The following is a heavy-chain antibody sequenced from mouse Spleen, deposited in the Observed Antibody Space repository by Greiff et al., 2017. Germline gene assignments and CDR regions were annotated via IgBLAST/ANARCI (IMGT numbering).Heavy chain of an antibody. CDR1: GFTFSSYA. V-gene: IGHV5-4*01. CDR3: ARESGRMDY. Sequence: EVQGVESGGGLVKPGGSLKLSCAASGFTFSSYAMSWVRQTPEKRLEWVATISDGGSYTYYPDNVKGRFTISRDNAKNNLYLQMSHLKSEDTAMYYCARESGRMDYWGQGTSVTVSS. D-gene: IGHD3-1*01. CDR2: ISDGGSYT. J-gene: IGHJ4*01.